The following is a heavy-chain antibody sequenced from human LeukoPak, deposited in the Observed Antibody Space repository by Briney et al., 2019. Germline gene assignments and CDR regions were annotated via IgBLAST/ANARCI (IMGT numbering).Heavy chain of an antibody. CDR2: IYSGGST. J-gene: IGHJ3*02. CDR3: ARSRAFPDAFDI. V-gene: IGHV3-53*01. Sequence: GGSLRLSCAASGFTVNSNYMSWVRQAPGKGLEWVSVIYSGGSTYYTDSVKGRFTISRDNSKNTLFLQMNSLRAEDTAMYYCARSRAFPDAFDIWGQGTMVTVSS. CDR1: GFTVNSNY.